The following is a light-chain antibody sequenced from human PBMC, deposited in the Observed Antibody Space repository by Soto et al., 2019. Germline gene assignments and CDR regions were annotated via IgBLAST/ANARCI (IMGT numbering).Light chain of an antibody. CDR2: GAT. CDR3: HQYGNSPYT. CDR1: QSVSSSY. Sequence: EIVLTQSPGTLSLSPGERATLSCRANQSVSSSYLAWYQQKDGQAPSLLIYGATCRATGIPDRFSGSGSETDFTLTISRLEPEDFSVYYCHQYGNSPYTFGQGTKLEIK. J-gene: IGKJ2*01. V-gene: IGKV3-20*01.